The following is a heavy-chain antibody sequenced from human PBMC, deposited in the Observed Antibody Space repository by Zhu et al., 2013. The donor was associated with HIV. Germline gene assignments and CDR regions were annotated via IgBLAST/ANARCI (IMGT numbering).Heavy chain of an antibody. V-gene: IGHV4-34*01. J-gene: IGHJ5*02. CDR1: GSFSGYY. Sequence: QVQLQRWGAGLLKPFGDPVPHLRCLCGSFSGYYWSWIRQPQEGAGVDWEINHSGITNYNPSLKSRVSISVDTSKNQFSLKLSSVTAADTAVYYCARGLGRSTRWKNWFDPWGQGTLVTVSS. CDR2: INHSGIT. D-gene: IGHD7-27*01. CDR3: ARGLGRSTRWKNWFDP.